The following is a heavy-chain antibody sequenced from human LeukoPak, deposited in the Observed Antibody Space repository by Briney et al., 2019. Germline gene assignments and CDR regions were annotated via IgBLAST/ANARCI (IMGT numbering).Heavy chain of an antibody. CDR3: AKDRKRAVAGTQVVLDY. J-gene: IGHJ4*02. V-gene: IGHV3-30*18. Sequence: GGSLRLSCAASGFTLSSYGMHWVRQAPGKGLEWVAVISYDGSNKYYADSVKGRFTISRDNSKNTLYLQMNSLRAEDTAVYYCAKDRKRAVAGTQVVLDYWGQGTLVTVSS. CDR1: GFTLSSYG. D-gene: IGHD6-19*01. CDR2: ISYDGSNK.